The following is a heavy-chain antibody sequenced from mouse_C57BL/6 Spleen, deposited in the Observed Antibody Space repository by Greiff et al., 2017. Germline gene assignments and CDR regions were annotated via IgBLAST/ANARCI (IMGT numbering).Heavy chain of an antibody. D-gene: IGHD5-1*01. CDR2: IYPDSGVP. CDR3: ARYLQPYYFDY. Sequence: QVQLQPPVSALVKPGASVKFSCKASCYAFSSSWMNWVKQRPGTGLEWHGRIYPDSGVPNYNRIDKDEATLTADNSSSTAYMQLSSLTSEDSAVYFCARYLQPYYFDYWGKGTTLTVSS. V-gene: IGHV1-82*01. CDR1: CYAFSSSW. J-gene: IGHJ2*01.